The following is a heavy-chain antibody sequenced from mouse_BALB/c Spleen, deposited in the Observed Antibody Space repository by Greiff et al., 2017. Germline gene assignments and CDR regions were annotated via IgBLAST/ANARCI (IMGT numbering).Heavy chain of an antibody. J-gene: IGHJ4*01. CDR2: IDPANGNT. CDR1: GFNIKDTY. CDR3: ARDGYHYAMDY. D-gene: IGHD2-3*01. V-gene: IGHV14-3*02. Sequence: VQLQQSGADLVKPGASVKLSCTASGFNIKDTYMHWVKQRPEQGLEWIGRIDPANGNTKYDPKFQGKATITADTSSNTAYLQLSSLTSEDTAVYYCARDGYHYAMDYWGQGTSVTVSS.